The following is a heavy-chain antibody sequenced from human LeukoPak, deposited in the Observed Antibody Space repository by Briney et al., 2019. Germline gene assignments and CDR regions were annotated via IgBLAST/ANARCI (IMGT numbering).Heavy chain of an antibody. CDR2: IYPGDSDT. V-gene: IGHV5-51*01. D-gene: IGHD2/OR15-2a*01. Sequence: GESLKISCKGSGYSFSNYWIGCVRQMPGKGLEWMGIIYPGDSDTVYSPSFQGQVTFSADKSISTAYLHWTSLKASDTAMYYCARHIGNSFYFFDYWGQGTLVSVSS. CDR3: ARHIGNSFYFFDY. CDR1: GYSFSNYW. J-gene: IGHJ4*02.